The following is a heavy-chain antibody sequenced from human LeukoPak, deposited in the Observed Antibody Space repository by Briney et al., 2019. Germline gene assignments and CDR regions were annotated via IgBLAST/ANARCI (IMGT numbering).Heavy chain of an antibody. Sequence: SVKVSFKASGGTFSSYAISWVRQAPGQGLEWMGGIIPIFCTANYAQKFQGRVTITADESTSTAYMELSSLRSEDTAVYYCASPGVLLRPSPGFRPYYFDYWGQGTLVTVSS. D-gene: IGHD5-18*01. CDR1: GGTFSSYA. CDR2: IIPIFCTA. V-gene: IGHV1-69*13. J-gene: IGHJ4*02. CDR3: ASPGVLLRPSPGFRPYYFDY.